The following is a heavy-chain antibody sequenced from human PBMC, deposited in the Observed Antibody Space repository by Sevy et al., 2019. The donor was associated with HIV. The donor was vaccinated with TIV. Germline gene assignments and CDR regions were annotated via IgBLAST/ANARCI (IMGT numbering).Heavy chain of an antibody. CDR2: ISSGGSTI. CDR1: GFTFSDYY. V-gene: IGHV3-11*04. D-gene: IGHD4-17*01. J-gene: IGHJ4*02. Sequence: GGSLRLSCAASGFTFSDYYMSWIRQAPGKGLEWVSYISSGGSTIYYADSVKGRFTISRDNARNSLYLQMNSLRAEDTAIYYCARDLPPSATTVAHFDCWGQGTLVTVSS. CDR3: ARDLPPSATTVAHFDC.